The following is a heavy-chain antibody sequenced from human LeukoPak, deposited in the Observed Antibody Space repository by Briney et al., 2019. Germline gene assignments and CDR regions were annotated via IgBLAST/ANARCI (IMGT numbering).Heavy chain of an antibody. V-gene: IGHV3-23*01. CDR2: ISGSGGST. CDR1: GFTFSSYA. CDR3: AKIVATVYYYYYGMDV. D-gene: IGHD5-12*01. Sequence: GGSLRLSCAASGFTFSSYAMSWVRQAPGKGLEWVSAISGSGGSTYYADSVKGRFTISRDNSKNTLYLQMNSLRAEDTAVYYCAKIVATVYYYYYGMDVWGQGTTVTVSS. J-gene: IGHJ6*02.